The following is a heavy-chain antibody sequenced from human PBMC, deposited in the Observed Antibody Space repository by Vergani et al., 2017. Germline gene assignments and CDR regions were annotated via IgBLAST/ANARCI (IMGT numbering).Heavy chain of an antibody. CDR1: GDSIISRSYY. J-gene: IGHJ2*01. CDR2: IYNSGNG. Sequence: QMQFHESGPGLVKASETLSLTCTVSGDSIISRSYYLGWIRQRPGKGLEWIGSIYNSGNGDSSSSLKSRVTISADTSKNQFSLRLTSVTAADTAVYYCASGKYYSDSTSHFRGRYFDVWGRGTLVTVPS. CDR3: ASGKYYSDSTSHFRGRYFDV. D-gene: IGHD3-16*01. V-gene: IGHV4-39*01.